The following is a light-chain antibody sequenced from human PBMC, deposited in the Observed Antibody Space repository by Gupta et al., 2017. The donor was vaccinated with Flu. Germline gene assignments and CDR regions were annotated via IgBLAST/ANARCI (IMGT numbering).Light chain of an antibody. CDR2: GAS. CDR3: QQYGSSPYT. V-gene: IGKV3-20*01. Sequence: EIVLTQSPGTLSLSPGERVTLSCRASQSVSSSYLAWYQQKPGQAPRLLIYGASSRATGITDRFSGSGSGTDFTLTISRLEPEDLAVYYCQQYGSSPYTFGQGTKLEI. CDR1: QSVSSSY. J-gene: IGKJ2*01.